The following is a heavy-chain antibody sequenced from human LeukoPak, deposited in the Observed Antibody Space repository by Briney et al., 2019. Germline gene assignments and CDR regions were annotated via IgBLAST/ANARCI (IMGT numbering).Heavy chain of an antibody. V-gene: IGHV4-59*01. J-gene: IGHJ4*02. Sequence: WETLSLTCTVSGGSISSSYWSWIRQPPGKGREWILYIYYSGSTNYTPSRKSRVTISVDTSKNQFSPKLSSVAAADSAVYYCERGWMVAEFDYWGQGTLVTVSS. CDR2: IYYSGST. CDR3: ERGWMVAEFDY. D-gene: IGHD2-15*01. CDR1: GGSISSSY.